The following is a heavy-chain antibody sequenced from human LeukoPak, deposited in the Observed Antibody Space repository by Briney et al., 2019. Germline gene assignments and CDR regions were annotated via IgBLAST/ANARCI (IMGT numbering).Heavy chain of an antibody. Sequence: ASVKVSCKASGYTFTGPYIHWMLQAPGQGPEWMGWINPNSGGTKYAQKFQGRVTVTRDTSTSTAYMELSGLRADGTATYYCARVEYCTKGVCINYDLWGQGTLVTVSS. CDR1: GYTFTGPY. CDR2: INPNSGGT. J-gene: IGHJ4*02. CDR3: ARVEYCTKGVCINYDL. D-gene: IGHD2-8*01. V-gene: IGHV1-2*02.